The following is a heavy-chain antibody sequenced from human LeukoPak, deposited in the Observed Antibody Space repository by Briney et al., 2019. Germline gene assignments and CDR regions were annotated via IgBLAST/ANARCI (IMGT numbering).Heavy chain of an antibody. CDR3: AGLKIVPTAVAH. J-gene: IGHJ4*02. Sequence: GESLNISCKGSGYNFATYWVGWARQMPGKGLEWMGIIYPGDFDTRYNPSFQGQVTFSVDRSLSTAYLHWSSLKTSDTAIYYCAGLKIVPTAVAHWGQGTLVSVSP. D-gene: IGHD2-2*01. CDR1: GYNFATYW. CDR2: IYPGDFDT. V-gene: IGHV5-51*01.